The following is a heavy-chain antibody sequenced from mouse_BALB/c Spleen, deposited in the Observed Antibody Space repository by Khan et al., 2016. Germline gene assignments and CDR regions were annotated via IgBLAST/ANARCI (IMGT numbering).Heavy chain of an antibody. J-gene: IGHJ3*01. CDR3: SSRYDYAPFAY. Sequence: QIQLVQSGPELKKPGETVKISCKASGYTFTNYGMNWVKQAPGKGLKWMGWINTYTGEPTYADDFKGRFACSLETAASTAYLQINNLKNEDTATYFCSSRYDYAPFAYWGQGTLFTVSA. CDR1: GYTFTNYG. CDR2: INTYTGEP. V-gene: IGHV9-3-1*01. D-gene: IGHD2-4*01.